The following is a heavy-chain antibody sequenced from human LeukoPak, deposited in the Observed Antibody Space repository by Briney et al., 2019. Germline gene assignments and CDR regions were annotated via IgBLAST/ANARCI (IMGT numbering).Heavy chain of an antibody. J-gene: IGHJ4*02. Sequence: GGSLRLSCAASGFSVSTDYMSWVRQAPGKGLEWVSVIFTGDSTYHADSVKGRFTISRDDSRNTLYLQISSLRVEDTSVYYCTRVEMATKSFEFWGQGTLVTVSS. CDR1: GFSVSTDY. CDR2: IFTGDST. V-gene: IGHV3-66*02. D-gene: IGHD5-24*01. CDR3: TRVEMATKSFEF.